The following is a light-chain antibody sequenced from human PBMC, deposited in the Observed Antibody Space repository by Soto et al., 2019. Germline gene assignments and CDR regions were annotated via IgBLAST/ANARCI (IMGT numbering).Light chain of an antibody. J-gene: IGLJ2*01. CDR1: SSNIGAGYD. V-gene: IGLV1-40*01. CDR3: QSYDSSLSGVV. CDR2: GNS. Sequence: QSVLTQPPSVSGAPGQRVTISCTRSSSNIGAGYDVHWYQQLPGTAPKLLIYGNSNRPSGVPDRFSGSKSGTSASLAITGLQAEDLSDYYCQSYDSSLSGVVFGGGTKLTVL.